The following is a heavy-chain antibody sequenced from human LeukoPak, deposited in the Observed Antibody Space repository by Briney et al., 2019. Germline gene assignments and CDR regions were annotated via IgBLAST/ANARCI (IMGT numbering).Heavy chain of an antibody. Sequence: SETLSLTCTASGGSISSGSYYWSWIRQPAGKGLEWIGRIYTSGSTNYNPSLKSRVTISVDTSKNQFSLKLSSVTAADTAVYYCAREDSGSYYTGQGTLVTVSS. D-gene: IGHD1-26*01. CDR3: AREDSGSYY. CDR1: GGSISSGSYY. J-gene: IGHJ4*02. CDR2: IYTSGST. V-gene: IGHV4-61*02.